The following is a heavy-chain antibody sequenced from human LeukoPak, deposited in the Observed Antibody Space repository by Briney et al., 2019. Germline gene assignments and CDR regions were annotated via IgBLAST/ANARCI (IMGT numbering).Heavy chain of an antibody. CDR3: ARGPYYYDSSGYTYYMDV. CDR2: IYYSGST. V-gene: IGHV4-39*07. J-gene: IGHJ6*03. CDR1: GGSISSSSYY. D-gene: IGHD3-22*01. Sequence: SETLSLTCTVSGGSISSSSYYWGWIRQPPGKGLEWIGSIYYSGSTYYNPSLKSRVTISVDTSKNQFSLKLSSVTAADTAVYYCARGPYYYDSSGYTYYMDVWGKGTTVTISS.